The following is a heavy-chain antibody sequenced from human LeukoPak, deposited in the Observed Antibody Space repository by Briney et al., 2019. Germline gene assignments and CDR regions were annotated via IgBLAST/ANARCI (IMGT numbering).Heavy chain of an antibody. V-gene: IGHV3-30*18. D-gene: IGHD3-10*01. J-gene: IGHJ4*02. CDR1: GFTFSNAW. CDR2: ISYDGGNK. CDR3: EKVFEVRGARRPKDY. Sequence: PGGSLRLSCAASGFTFSNAWMSRVRQAPGPGQGWVALISYDGGNKFYADSVRDRFTISRDNSKNTLFLQMNSLRIEDTAVYYCEKVFEVRGARRPKDYWGQGTLVIGSS.